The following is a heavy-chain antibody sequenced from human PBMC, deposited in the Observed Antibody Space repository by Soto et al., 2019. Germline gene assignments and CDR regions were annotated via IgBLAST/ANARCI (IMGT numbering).Heavy chain of an antibody. CDR3: ARVVGWLQSSHYYYYYGMDV. CDR1: GGTFSSYA. J-gene: IGHJ6*02. CDR2: IIPIFGTA. D-gene: IGHD5-12*01. V-gene: IGHV1-69*06. Sequence: GASVKVSCKASGGTFSSYAISWVRQAPGQGLEWMGGIIPIFGTANYAQKFQGRVTITADKSTSTAYMELSSLRSEDTAVYYCARVVGWLQSSHYYYYYGMDVWGQGTTVTVSS.